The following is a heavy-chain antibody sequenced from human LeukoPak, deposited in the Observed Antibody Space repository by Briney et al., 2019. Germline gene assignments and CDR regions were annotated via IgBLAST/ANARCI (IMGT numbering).Heavy chain of an antibody. V-gene: IGHV3-74*01. CDR1: GFTFSSYW. Sequence: GGSLRLSCVASGFTFSSYWMHWVRQDPRKGLVWVSRINGDGRNINYADSVRGRFTISRDNAKNTLYLQMNSLRAEDTAVYYCAKDLWGSSWYDAFDIWGLGTMVTVSS. CDR2: INGDGRNI. J-gene: IGHJ3*02. CDR3: AKDLWGSSWYDAFDI. D-gene: IGHD6-13*01.